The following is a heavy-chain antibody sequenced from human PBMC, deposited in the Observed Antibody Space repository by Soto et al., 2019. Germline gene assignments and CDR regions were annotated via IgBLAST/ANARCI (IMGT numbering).Heavy chain of an antibody. J-gene: IGHJ3*02. CDR1: GFDFRSYE. D-gene: IGHD2-2*01. Sequence: GGSLRLSCVASGFDFRSYEMNWVRQAPGKGLEWVSNIRANDESIYYADSVKGRVSVSRDNAKNSLFLEMNSLRVDDTAVYYCETQTLCDALDIWRQATMVTVSS. CDR2: IRANDESI. CDR3: ETQTLCDALDI. V-gene: IGHV3-48*03.